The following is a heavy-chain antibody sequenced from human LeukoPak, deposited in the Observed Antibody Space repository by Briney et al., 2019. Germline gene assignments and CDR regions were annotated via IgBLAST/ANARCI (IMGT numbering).Heavy chain of an antibody. D-gene: IGHD3-10*01. V-gene: IGHV5-51*01. Sequence: GGALEIFWWGSGFSFTSYWIGWVRQVPGKGLGWVGIIYACYSDTRYSPSFQGQVTISADKSISTAYLQWSSLKASDTAMYYCARLSPTYYYGSGSYPHAFDIWGQGTMVTVSS. CDR3: ARLSPTYYYGSGSYPHAFDI. CDR2: IYACYSDT. CDR1: GFSFTSYW. J-gene: IGHJ3*02.